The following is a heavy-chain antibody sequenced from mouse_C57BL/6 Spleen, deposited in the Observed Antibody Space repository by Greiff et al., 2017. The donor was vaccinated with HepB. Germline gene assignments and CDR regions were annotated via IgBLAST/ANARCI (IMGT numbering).Heavy chain of an antibody. CDR2: IDPSDSYT. Sequence: QVQLQQPGAELVMPGASVKLSCKASGYTFTSYWMHWVKQRPGQGLEWIGEIDPSDSYTNYNQKFKGKSTLTVDKSSSTAYMQLSSLTSEDSAVYYCARKSPFYYDYLFDYWGQGTTLTVSS. J-gene: IGHJ2*01. V-gene: IGHV1-69*01. D-gene: IGHD2-4*01. CDR3: ARKSPFYYDYLFDY. CDR1: GYTFTSYW.